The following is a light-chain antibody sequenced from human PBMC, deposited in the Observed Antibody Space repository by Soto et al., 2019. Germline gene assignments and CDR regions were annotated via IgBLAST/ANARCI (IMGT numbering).Light chain of an antibody. Sequence: EIVLTQSPGTLSLSPGETATLSCRASQSVNSLYLAWYQQKPGQAPRLLIYGASSRATGIPDRFSGSGSGTDFTLTISRLEPEDFAVHYCQWYSGSQTFGGGTKVEIK. CDR2: GAS. J-gene: IGKJ4*01. CDR3: QWYSGSQT. V-gene: IGKV3-20*01. CDR1: QSVNSLY.